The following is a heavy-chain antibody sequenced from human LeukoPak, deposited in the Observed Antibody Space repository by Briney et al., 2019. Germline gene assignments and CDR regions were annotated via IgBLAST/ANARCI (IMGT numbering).Heavy chain of an antibody. J-gene: IGHJ4*02. V-gene: IGHV3-30*18. CDR2: ISYDGSNK. Sequence: PGGSLRLSCAASGFTFSSYGMHWVRQAPGKGLEWVAVISYDGSNKYYADSVKGRFTISRDNSKNTLYLQMNSLRAEDTAVYYCAKDPARNYDFWSGYDYWGQGTLVTVSS. CDR1: GFTFSSYG. CDR3: AKDPARNYDFWSGYDY. D-gene: IGHD3-3*01.